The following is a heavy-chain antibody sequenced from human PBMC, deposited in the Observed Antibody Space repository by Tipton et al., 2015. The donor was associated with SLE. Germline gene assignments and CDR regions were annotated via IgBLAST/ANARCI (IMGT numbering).Heavy chain of an antibody. CDR3: ARDSSHYYVSGSYSLLDV. CDR2: IYHSGST. J-gene: IGHJ6*04. Sequence: TLSLTCTVSGGSISNHYWSWIRQPPGKGLEWIGYIYHSGSTNYNPSLKSRVTISVDTSKNQFSLQLNSVTAADTAIYYCARDSSHYYVSGSYSLLDVWGKGTTVTVSS. D-gene: IGHD3-10*01. V-gene: IGHV4-59*11. CDR1: GGSISNHY.